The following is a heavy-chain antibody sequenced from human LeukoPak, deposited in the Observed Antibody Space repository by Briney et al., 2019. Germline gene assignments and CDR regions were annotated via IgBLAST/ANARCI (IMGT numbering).Heavy chain of an antibody. V-gene: IGHV4-30-2*01. Sequence: PSETLSLTCAVSGGSISSGGYSWSWIRQPPGKGLEWIGYIYHSGSTYYNPSLKSRVTISVDRSKNQFSLKLSSVTAADTAVYYCARGFGITGTTLRPWGQGTLVTVSS. CDR1: GGSISSGGYS. D-gene: IGHD1-7*01. CDR2: IYHSGST. J-gene: IGHJ5*02. CDR3: ARGFGITGTTLRP.